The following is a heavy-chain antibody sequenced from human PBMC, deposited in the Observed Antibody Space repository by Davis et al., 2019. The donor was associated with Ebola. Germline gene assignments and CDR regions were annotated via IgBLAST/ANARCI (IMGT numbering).Heavy chain of an antibody. J-gene: IGHJ4*02. CDR2: ISWNSGSI. V-gene: IGHV3-9*01. CDR1: GFIVSDYA. CDR3: ARGPSTGNSFSY. D-gene: IGHD6-13*01. Sequence: SLKISCAASGFIVSDYAMHWVRQAPGKGLEWVSGISWNSGSIGYADSVKGRFTISRDNAKNSLYLQMNSLRVEDTAVYYCARGPSTGNSFSYWGQGTLVTVSS.